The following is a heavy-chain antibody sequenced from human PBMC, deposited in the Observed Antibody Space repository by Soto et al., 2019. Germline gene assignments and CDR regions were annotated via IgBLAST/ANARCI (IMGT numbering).Heavy chain of an antibody. CDR1: GYTFTSYG. Sequence: QVQLVQSGAEVKKPGASVKVSCKAPGYTFTSYGISWVRQAPGQGLEWMGWISAYNGNTNYAQKLQGRVTMTTDTSTSTAYMELRSLRSDDTAVYYCARGQSYDFWSGYFQPSAFDYWGQGTLVTVSS. CDR2: ISAYNGNT. CDR3: ARGQSYDFWSGYFQPSAFDY. V-gene: IGHV1-18*04. D-gene: IGHD3-3*01. J-gene: IGHJ4*02.